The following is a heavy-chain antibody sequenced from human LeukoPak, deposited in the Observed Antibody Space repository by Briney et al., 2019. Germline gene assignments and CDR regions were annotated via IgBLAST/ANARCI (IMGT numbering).Heavy chain of an antibody. CDR2: IFYTGDT. J-gene: IGHJ2*01. CDR3: ARLKMGAYFDL. V-gene: IGHV4-59*08. Sequence: SETLSVTCPVSAASITTYYWSWIRQPPGKGLEWVGYIFYTGDTSHSPSLKSRVTISLDTSKNQFSLKLRSVTAADTAVYYCARLKMGAYFDLWGRGALVTVSS. D-gene: IGHD3-16*01. CDR1: AASITTYY.